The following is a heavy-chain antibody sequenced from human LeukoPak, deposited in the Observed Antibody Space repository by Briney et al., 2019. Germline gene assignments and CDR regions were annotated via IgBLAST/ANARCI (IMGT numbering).Heavy chain of an antibody. D-gene: IGHD4-17*01. J-gene: IGHJ4*02. CDR3: ARQTNYYYGDFDY. Sequence: PSETLSLTCTVSGSSISSYYWSWIRQPPGKGLEWIGYIYYSGSTNYNPSLKSRVTISVDTSKNQFSLKLSSVTAADTAVYYCARQTNYYYGDFDYWGQGTLVTVSS. CDR1: GSSISSYY. CDR2: IYYSGST. V-gene: IGHV4-59*08.